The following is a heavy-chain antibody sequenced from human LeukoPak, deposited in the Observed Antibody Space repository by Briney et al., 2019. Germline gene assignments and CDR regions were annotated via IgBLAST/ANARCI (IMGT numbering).Heavy chain of an antibody. CDR2: INHSGST. D-gene: IGHD2-2*01. CDR1: GGSFCGYY. CDR3: ARALRDIVVVPAARRIRFDP. Sequence: SETLSLTCAVYGGSFCGYYWSWIRQPPGKGLEWIGEINHSGSTNYNPSLKSRVTISVDTSKNQFSLKLSSVTAADTAVYYCARALRDIVVVPAARRIRFDPWGQGTLVTVSS. J-gene: IGHJ5*02. V-gene: IGHV4-34*01.